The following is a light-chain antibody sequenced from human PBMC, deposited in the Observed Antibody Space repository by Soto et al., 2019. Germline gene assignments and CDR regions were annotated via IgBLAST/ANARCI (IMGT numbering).Light chain of an antibody. J-gene: IGKJ1*01. CDR3: QHCHNWPRT. Sequence: ITMTQDTDTMSVSQGERASCSGMASQSLNSDLAWYQQKPGQAPRLLIFGVSTRATGTPTRFSGSGSGTEFTLTISSLQSEDFAVYYCQHCHNWPRTFGQGTKVDIK. CDR1: QSLNSD. V-gene: IGKV3-15*01. CDR2: GVS.